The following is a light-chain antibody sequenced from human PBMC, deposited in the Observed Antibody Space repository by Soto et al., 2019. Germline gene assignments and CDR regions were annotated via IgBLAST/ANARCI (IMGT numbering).Light chain of an antibody. CDR3: SSYAGSSNV. J-gene: IGLJ1*01. CDR1: SSDVGGYNF. CDR2: EVN. Sequence: QSALTQPPSASGSPGQSVAISCTGTSSDVGGYNFVSWYQQHPGKAPKLMIYEVNQRPSGVPDRFSGSKSGNTASLTVSGLQAEDEADYYCSSYAGSSNVFATGTKLTVL. V-gene: IGLV2-8*01.